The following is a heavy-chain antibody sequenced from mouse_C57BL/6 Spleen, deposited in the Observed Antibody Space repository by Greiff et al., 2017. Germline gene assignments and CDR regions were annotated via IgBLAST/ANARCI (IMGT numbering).Heavy chain of an antibody. CDR2: IDPSDSYT. D-gene: IGHD6-5*01. CDR1: GYTFTSYW. CDR3: ARFLSRDYFDY. V-gene: IGHV1-59*01. Sequence: VQLQQPGAELVRPGTSVKLSCKASGYTFTSYWMHWVKQRPGQGLEWIGVIDPSDSYTNYNQKFKGKATLTVDTSSSTAYMQLSSLTSEDSAVYYCARFLSRDYFDYWGQGTTLTVSS. J-gene: IGHJ2*01.